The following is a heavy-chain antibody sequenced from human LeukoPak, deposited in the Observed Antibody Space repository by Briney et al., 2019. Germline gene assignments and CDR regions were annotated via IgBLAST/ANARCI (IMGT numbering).Heavy chain of an antibody. CDR1: GASVSSDSYY. CDR3: AREVGAPRYFDY. V-gene: IGHV4-61*10. D-gene: IGHD1-26*01. Sequence: SEILSLTCTVSGASVSSDSYYWSWIRQPAGQTLEWIGRTHSSGSTDYNPSLMSRVTMSLDTSKNQFSLRLSSVTAADTAVYYCAREVGAPRYFDYWGQGTLVTVSS. J-gene: IGHJ4*02. CDR2: THSSGST.